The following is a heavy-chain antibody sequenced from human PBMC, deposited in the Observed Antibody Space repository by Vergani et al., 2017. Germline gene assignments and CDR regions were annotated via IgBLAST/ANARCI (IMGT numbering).Heavy chain of an antibody. D-gene: IGHD2-2*01. CDR3: AREYSSTSGRAFDF. V-gene: IGHV3-48*01. Sequence: EVQLVESGGGWVQPGVSLRLSCVVSGFDFSSYIMNWVRQAPGKGLEWVSFVSTGTKSQSYAESVKGRFTISRDSAKNSLYLQMDSLRGEDTAVYYCAREYSSTSGRAFDFWGQGTKVTDSS. CDR2: VSTGTKSQ. J-gene: IGHJ3*01. CDR1: GFDFSSYI.